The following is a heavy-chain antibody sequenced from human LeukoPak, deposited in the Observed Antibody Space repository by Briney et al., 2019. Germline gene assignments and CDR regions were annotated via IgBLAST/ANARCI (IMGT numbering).Heavy chain of an antibody. CDR2: IYYSGST. D-gene: IGHD4-11*01. V-gene: IGHV4-31*03. Sequence: SETLSLTCTVSGGSISSGGYYWSWIRQHSGKGLEWIGYIYYSGSTYYNPSLKSRVTISVDTSKNQFSLKLSSVTAADTAVYYCARDRTTAFDYWGQGTLVTVSS. CDR3: ARDRTTAFDY. J-gene: IGHJ4*02. CDR1: GGSISSGGYY.